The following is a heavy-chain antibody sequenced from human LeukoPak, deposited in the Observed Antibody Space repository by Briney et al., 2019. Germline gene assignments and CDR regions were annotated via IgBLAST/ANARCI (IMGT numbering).Heavy chain of an antibody. V-gene: IGHV3-7*01. CDR3: ARGSRVAVAGTGFDY. J-gene: IGHJ4*02. Sequence: GGSLRLSCAASGFTFSSYWMSWVRQAPGKGLEWVANIKQGGSEKYYVDSVKGRFTISRDNAKNSLYLQMNSLRAEDTAVYYCARGSRVAVAGTGFDYWGQGTLVTVSS. CDR2: IKQGGSEK. CDR1: GFTFSSYW. D-gene: IGHD6-19*01.